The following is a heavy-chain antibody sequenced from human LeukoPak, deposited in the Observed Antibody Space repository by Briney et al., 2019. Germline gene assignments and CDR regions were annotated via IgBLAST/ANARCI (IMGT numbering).Heavy chain of an antibody. V-gene: IGHV3-23*01. CDR2: ISGSDGST. J-gene: IGHJ4*02. CDR1: GFTFSSFA. D-gene: IGHD6-19*01. CDR3: AKYSRIAVAGTVDY. Sequence: GGSLRLSCAASGFTFSSFAMSWVRQAPGKGLEWVSAISGSDGSTYYAGSVKGRFTISRDNSKNTVYLQMNSLRAEDTAIYYCAKYSRIAVAGTVDYWGQGTLVTVSS.